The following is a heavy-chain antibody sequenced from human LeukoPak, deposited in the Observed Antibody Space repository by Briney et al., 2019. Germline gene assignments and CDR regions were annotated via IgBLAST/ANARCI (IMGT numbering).Heavy chain of an antibody. J-gene: IGHJ4*02. CDR1: GGSIGSYC. V-gene: IGHV4-59*01. D-gene: IGHD6-13*01. Sequence: SETLSLTCTVSGGSIGSYCWSWIRQPPGKGLEWIGYIYYSGSTNYNPSLKSRVTISLDTSKNQFSMNLISVTAADTAVYYCAREGVAAAGKLDYWGQGTLVTVSS. CDR3: AREGVAAAGKLDY. CDR2: IYYSGST.